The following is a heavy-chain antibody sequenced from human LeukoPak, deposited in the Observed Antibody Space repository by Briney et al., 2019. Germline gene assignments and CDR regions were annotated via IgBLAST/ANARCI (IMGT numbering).Heavy chain of an antibody. CDR1: GGSFSGYY. V-gene: IGHV4-34*01. J-gene: IGHJ4*02. D-gene: IGHD5-18*01. CDR2: INHSGST. Sequence: SETLSLTCAVYGGSFSGYYWSWIRQPPGKGLEWIGEINHSGSTNYNPSLKSRVTISVDTSKNQFSLKLSSVTAADTAVYYCARGRGSGYTINWGQGTLVTVSS. CDR3: ARGRGSGYTIN.